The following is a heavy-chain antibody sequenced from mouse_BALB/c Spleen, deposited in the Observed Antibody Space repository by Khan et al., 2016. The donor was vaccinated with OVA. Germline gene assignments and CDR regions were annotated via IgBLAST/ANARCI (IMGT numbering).Heavy chain of an antibody. CDR3: ARAYYRYDGYYAMDY. J-gene: IGHJ4*01. Sequence: VQLLETGPGLVAPSQSLSITCTVSGFSLSRYNIHWVRQPPGKGLEWLGMIWGGGGTDYNSTLKSRLSISKENSKSQVFLKMNSLQTDDSAMDYCARAYYRYDGYYAMDYWGQGTSVTVSS. D-gene: IGHD2-14*01. V-gene: IGHV2-6-4*01. CDR2: IWGGGGT. CDR1: GFSLSRYN.